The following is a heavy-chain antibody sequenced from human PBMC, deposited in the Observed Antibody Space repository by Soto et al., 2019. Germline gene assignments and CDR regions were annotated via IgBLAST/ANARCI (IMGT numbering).Heavy chain of an antibody. J-gene: IGHJ4*02. CDR1: GYTFTSYT. V-gene: IGHV1-3*01. CDR3: ARGPSSGSFDY. CDR2: INAGNGDT. Sequence: ASVKVSCKASGYTFTSYTMHWVRQAPGQRLEWMGWINAGNGDTRYSQKFQDRVSLTRDTSATTVFMDLSSLRSEDTAVYYCARGPSSGSFDYWGQGTLVTVSS. D-gene: IGHD3-10*01.